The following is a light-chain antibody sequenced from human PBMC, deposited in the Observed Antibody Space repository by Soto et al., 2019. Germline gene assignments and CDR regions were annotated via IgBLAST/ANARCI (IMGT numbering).Light chain of an antibody. Sequence: QSALTQPASVSGSPGQSITISCTGSSSDVGDYNYVSWYQQHPDKAPKLMIYDVSNRPSGVSDRFSGSKSGNTASLTISGLQAEYEADYYCSSYSGSSTSVLFGGGTQLTVL. J-gene: IGLJ2*01. CDR1: SSDVGDYNY. CDR3: SSYSGSSTSVL. V-gene: IGLV2-14*01. CDR2: DVS.